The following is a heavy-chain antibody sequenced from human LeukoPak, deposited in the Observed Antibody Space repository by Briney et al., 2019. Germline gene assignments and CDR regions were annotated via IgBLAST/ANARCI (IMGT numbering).Heavy chain of an antibody. Sequence: ASVKVSCKASGYIFISYAMHWVRQAPGQRLEWMGWITAGNGNTKYSQKFQGRVTITRDTSASTAYMELSSLRSEDTAVYYCARSSYGDYGFDYWGQGTLVTVSS. CDR2: ITAGNGNT. CDR1: GYIFISYA. V-gene: IGHV1-3*01. J-gene: IGHJ4*02. D-gene: IGHD4-17*01. CDR3: ARSSYGDYGFDY.